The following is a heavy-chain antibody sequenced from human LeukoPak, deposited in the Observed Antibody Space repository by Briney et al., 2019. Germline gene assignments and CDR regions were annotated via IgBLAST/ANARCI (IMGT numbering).Heavy chain of an antibody. Sequence: ASVKVSCKASGGTFSSYAISWVRQAPGQGLEWMGGIIPIFGTANYAQKFQGRVTITADESTSTAYMELSSLRSEDTAVYYCASNDFWSGSSLYYYYMDVWGKGTTVTVSS. CDR1: GGTFSSYA. CDR3: ASNDFWSGSSLYYYYMDV. J-gene: IGHJ6*03. CDR2: IIPIFGTA. D-gene: IGHD3-3*01. V-gene: IGHV1-69*01.